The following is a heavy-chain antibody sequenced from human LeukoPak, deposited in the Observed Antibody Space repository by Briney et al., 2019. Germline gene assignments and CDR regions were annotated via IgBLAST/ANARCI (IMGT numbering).Heavy chain of an antibody. V-gene: IGHV3-23*01. CDR2: ISNNGGYT. D-gene: IGHD2-15*01. J-gene: IGHJ4*02. Sequence: AGSLRLSCAASGFTFSTYCMHWVRQAPGKGLEWVSAISNNGGYTYYADSVQGRFTISRDNSKSTLCLQMNSLRAEDTAVYYCAKQLGYCSDGSCYFPYWGQGTLVTVSS. CDR1: GFTFSTYC. CDR3: AKQLGYCSDGSCYFPY.